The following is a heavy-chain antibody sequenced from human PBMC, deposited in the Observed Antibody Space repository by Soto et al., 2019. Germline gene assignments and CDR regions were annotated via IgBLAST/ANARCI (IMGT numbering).Heavy chain of an antibody. CDR3: ARDGLLSNYDFWSGYSYYFDY. V-gene: IGHV1-18*01. J-gene: IGHJ4*02. D-gene: IGHD3-3*01. CDR1: GYTFTTYG. CDR2: ISAYNGNT. Sequence: QVQLVQSGAEVKKPGASVKVSCKSSGYTFTTYGISLVRQAPGQGREWMGWISAYNGNTNYAQNLQGRVTMTTDTSTSRAYMELRSLRSDDTAVYYCARDGLLSNYDFWSGYSYYFDYWGQGTLVTVSS.